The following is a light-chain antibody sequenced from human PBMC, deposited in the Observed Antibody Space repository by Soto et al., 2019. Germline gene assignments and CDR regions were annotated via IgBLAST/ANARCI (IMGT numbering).Light chain of an antibody. CDR1: RSDVGGYDF. V-gene: IGLV2-14*01. CDR2: EVN. J-gene: IGLJ2*01. CDR3: SSYTSSSTLV. Sequence: QSALTQPASVSGSPGQSITISCTGTRSDVGGYDFVSWYQQHPGKAPRLMIYEVNNRPSGVSDRFSGSKSGNTASLTISGLQAEDEADYYCSSYTSSSTLVFGGGTKLTVL.